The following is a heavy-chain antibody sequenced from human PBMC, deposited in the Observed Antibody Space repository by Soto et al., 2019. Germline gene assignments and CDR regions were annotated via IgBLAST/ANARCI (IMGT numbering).Heavy chain of an antibody. Sequence: EVQVSESGGGLVQPGGSLRLSCTASGFTFSSSAMTWVRQAPGKGLEWVSALSGGDGSPSYAHSVKGRFTISRDNSKNQLYLNMNSLRADDTAAYYCAKWHTYNYDSLAFSGFDCWGQGTQVTVSS. V-gene: IGHV3-23*01. CDR2: LSGGDGSP. CDR1: GFTFSSSA. J-gene: IGHJ4*02. CDR3: AKWHTYNYDSLAFSGFDC. D-gene: IGHD3-16*01.